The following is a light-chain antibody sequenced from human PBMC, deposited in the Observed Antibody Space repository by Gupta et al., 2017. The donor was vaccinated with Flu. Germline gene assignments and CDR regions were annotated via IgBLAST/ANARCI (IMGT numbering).Light chain of an antibody. J-gene: IGKJ2*03. V-gene: IGKV1-39*01. CDR1: QNINNY. CDR3: QQTYSIPAS. Sequence: DIQMTQSPSSLSASVGDRVTITCRASQNINNYLNWYQQRPGKAPEVLVYSGSSLQTGVPSRFSGSGSGTNFTLTISRLQPEDFATYYCQQTYSIPASFGQGTKM. CDR2: SGS.